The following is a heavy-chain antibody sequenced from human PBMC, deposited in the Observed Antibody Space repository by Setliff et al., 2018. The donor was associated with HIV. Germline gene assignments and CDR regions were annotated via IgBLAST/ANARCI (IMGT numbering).Heavy chain of an antibody. V-gene: IGHV4-59*11. CDR1: AASIRSHY. D-gene: IGHD2-2*02. Sequence: PSETLPLTCTVSAASIRSHYWSWIRQSPGKGLEWIGNFYYTGSTDYNPSFKSRVTISLDKSNNQISLNLSSATAADTAVYYCARHTVFVRYFDHWGQGMLVTVSS. CDR2: FYYTGST. J-gene: IGHJ4*02. CDR3: ARHTVFVRYFDH.